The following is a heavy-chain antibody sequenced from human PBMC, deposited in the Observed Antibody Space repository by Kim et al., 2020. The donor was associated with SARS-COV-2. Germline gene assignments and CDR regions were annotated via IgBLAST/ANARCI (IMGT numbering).Heavy chain of an antibody. D-gene: IGHD1-26*01. CDR3: TTDLDSGSYVFEY. Sequence: GGSLRLSCAASGFTFTNAWMSWVCQAPGKGLEWVGGIKSKTDGGTTDYAAPVKGRFTISRDDLKNTLYLQMNSLKTEDTAVYYCTTDLDSGSYVFEYWGQGTLVTVSS. CDR1: GFTFTNAW. V-gene: IGHV3-15*01. CDR2: IKSKTDGGTT. J-gene: IGHJ4*02.